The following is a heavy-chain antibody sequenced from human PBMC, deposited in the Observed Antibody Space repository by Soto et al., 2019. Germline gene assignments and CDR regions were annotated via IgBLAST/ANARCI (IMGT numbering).Heavy chain of an antibody. CDR1: RYGFTSYW. D-gene: IGHD3-3*01. V-gene: IGHV5-51*01. Sequence: PGESLKISCKVSRYGFTSYWIGWLRQMPGKVLEWMGIIYPGDSDTRYSPSFQGQVTISADKSISSAYLQWSSLKASDTAMYYCASVRFLEWQLGFGYWGQGTLVIV. J-gene: IGHJ4*02. CDR3: ASVRFLEWQLGFGY. CDR2: IYPGDSDT.